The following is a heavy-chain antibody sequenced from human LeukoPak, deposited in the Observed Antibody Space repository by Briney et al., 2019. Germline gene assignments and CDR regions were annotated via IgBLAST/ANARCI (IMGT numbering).Heavy chain of an antibody. D-gene: IGHD3-10*01. V-gene: IGHV4-39*07. CDR3: ARDPFLWFGEIYFQH. J-gene: IGHJ1*01. Sequence: SETLSLTCTVSGGSISSYYWGWIRQPPGKGLEWIGSIYYSGSTYYNPSLKSRVTISVDTSKNQFSLKLSSVTAADTAVYYCARDPFLWFGEIYFQHWGQGTLVTVSS. CDR1: GGSISSYY. CDR2: IYYSGST.